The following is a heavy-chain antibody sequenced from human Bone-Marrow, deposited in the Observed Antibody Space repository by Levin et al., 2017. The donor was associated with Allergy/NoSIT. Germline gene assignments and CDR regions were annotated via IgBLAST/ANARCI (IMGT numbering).Heavy chain of an antibody. V-gene: IGHV3-66*01. D-gene: IGHD3-10*01. Sequence: GGSLRLSCTASGVTVFNNYFMWVRQAPGKGLEWVSHIYSGGGTNNADSVKGRFSVSRDNSKNTVYLQMNSLRADDTAVYYCGRDGPGGGHWGPGTQVTVSS. CDR3: GRDGPGGGH. J-gene: IGHJ4*02. CDR2: IYSGGGT. CDR1: GVTVFNNY.